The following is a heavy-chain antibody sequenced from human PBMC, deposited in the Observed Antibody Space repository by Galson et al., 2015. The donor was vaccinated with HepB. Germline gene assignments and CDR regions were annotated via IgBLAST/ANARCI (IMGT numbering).Heavy chain of an antibody. CDR1: GGTFSSYT. Sequence: CKASGGTFSSYTISWVRQAPGQGLEWMGRIIPILGIANYAQKFQGRVTITADKSTSTAYMELSSLRSEDTAVYYCARDPLWYSGSYRNWFDPWGQGTLVTVSS. V-gene: IGHV1-69*04. J-gene: IGHJ5*02. CDR3: ARDPLWYSGSYRNWFDP. CDR2: IIPILGIA. D-gene: IGHD1-26*01.